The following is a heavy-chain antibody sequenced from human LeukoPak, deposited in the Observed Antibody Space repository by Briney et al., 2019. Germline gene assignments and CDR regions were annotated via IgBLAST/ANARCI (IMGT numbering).Heavy chain of an antibody. CDR3: ARESRCSGGSCYSYYGMDV. CDR2: IYYSGST. J-gene: IGHJ6*02. Sequence: SETLSLTCTVSGGSISSGDYYWSWIRQPPGKGLEWIGYIYYSGSTYYNPSLKSRVTISVDTSKNQSSLKLSSVTAADTAVYYCARESRCSGGSCYSYYGMDVWGQGTTVTVSS. D-gene: IGHD2-15*01. CDR1: GGSISSGDYY. V-gene: IGHV4-30-4*01.